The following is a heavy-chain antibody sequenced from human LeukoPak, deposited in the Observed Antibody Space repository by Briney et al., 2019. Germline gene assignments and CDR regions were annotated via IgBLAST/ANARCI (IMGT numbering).Heavy chain of an antibody. Sequence: GGSLRLSCAASGFTFSSYGMHWVRQAPGKGLEWVAFIRYDGSNKYYADSVKGRFTISRDNSKNTLYLQMNSLRAEDTAVYYCAKGLTIFGVVIGDWGQGTLVTVSS. CDR1: GFTFSSYG. D-gene: IGHD3-3*01. CDR3: AKGLTIFGVVIGD. CDR2: IRYDGSNK. V-gene: IGHV3-30*02. J-gene: IGHJ4*02.